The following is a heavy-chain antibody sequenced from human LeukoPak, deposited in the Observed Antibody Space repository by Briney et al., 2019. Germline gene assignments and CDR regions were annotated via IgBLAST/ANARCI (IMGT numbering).Heavy chain of an antibody. CDR2: ISAYNGNT. D-gene: IGHD3-10*01. J-gene: IGHJ3*02. Sequence: ASVKVSCKASGYTFTSYGISWVRQAPGQGLEWMGWISAYNGNTNYAQKLQGRVTMTTDTSTGTSYMELRSLRSDDTAVYYCARDLEYYYGSGSYSDAFDIWGQGTMVTVSS. V-gene: IGHV1-18*01. CDR3: ARDLEYYYGSGSYSDAFDI. CDR1: GYTFTSYG.